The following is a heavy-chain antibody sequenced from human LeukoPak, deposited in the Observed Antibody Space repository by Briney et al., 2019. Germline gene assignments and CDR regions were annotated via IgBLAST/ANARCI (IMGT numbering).Heavy chain of an antibody. V-gene: IGHV1-18*01. CDR1: GYMFRNYG. CDR3: VRGFGDLDYYYGMDV. CDR2: ISVYNDDT. Sequence: ASVKVSCKASGYMFRNYGIVWVRQAPGQGPEWMGWISVYNDDTYYAQTFQGRVTMTTDTLTTTAYMELTSLRSDDTAVYYCVRGFGDLDYYYGMDVWGTGTTVTVFS. J-gene: IGHJ6*04. D-gene: IGHD3-10*01.